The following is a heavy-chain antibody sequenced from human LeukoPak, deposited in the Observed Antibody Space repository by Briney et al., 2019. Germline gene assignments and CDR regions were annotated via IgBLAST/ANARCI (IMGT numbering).Heavy chain of an antibody. CDR1: GFTFSRYW. Sequence: GESLRLSCAASGFTFSRYWMHWVRQAPGKGLVWVSRINGDGSTTSYADSVKGGFTISRDNAKNMMYLQMNSLRAEDTAVYYCATGNYYDSRGYYTFGSWGQGTLVTVSS. CDR2: INGDGSTT. J-gene: IGHJ5*02. CDR3: ATGNYYDSRGYYTFGS. V-gene: IGHV3-74*01. D-gene: IGHD3-22*01.